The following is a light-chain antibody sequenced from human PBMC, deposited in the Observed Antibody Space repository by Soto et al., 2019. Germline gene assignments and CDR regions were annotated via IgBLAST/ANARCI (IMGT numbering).Light chain of an antibody. J-gene: IGKJ1*01. CDR1: QSVNAN. V-gene: IGKV3-15*01. CDR3: LQYNDWPRT. CDR2: GAS. Sequence: EILMTQSPATLSVSPGERATLSCRASQSVNANLAWYQQKSGRAPRLLIFGASTRATDIPGRFSGSGSGTEFTLTISSLQPEDFAVYYCLQYNDWPRTFGQGTKGDI.